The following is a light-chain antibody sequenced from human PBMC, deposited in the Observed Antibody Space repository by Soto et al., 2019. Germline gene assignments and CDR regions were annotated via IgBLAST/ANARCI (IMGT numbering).Light chain of an antibody. CDR3: MQSTHLPVT. CDR2: ELS. J-gene: IGKJ5*01. V-gene: IGKV2-29*03. CDR1: QSLLHSDGRTH. Sequence: DVVMTQTPLSLSVTPGQPASISCTSSQSLLHSDGRTHLHWYLQRPGQAPQLLSYELSTRFSGVPERFSGSGSGTDFTLKIRRVEGEDVGFYYCMQSTHLPVTFGQGTRLDIK.